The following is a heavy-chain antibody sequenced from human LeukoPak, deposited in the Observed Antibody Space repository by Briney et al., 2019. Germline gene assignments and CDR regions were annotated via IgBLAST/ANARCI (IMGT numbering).Heavy chain of an antibody. Sequence: GGSLRLSCAASGFTFSSYWMSWVRQAPGKGLEWVANIKQDGSEKYYVDSVKGRFTISRDNAKNSLYLQMNSLRAEDTAVYYCERSRGTTSWYYYDSSGYSLDYWGQGTLVTVSS. CDR3: ERSRGTTSWYYYDSSGYSLDY. CDR1: GFTFSSYW. J-gene: IGHJ4*02. CDR2: IKQDGSEK. D-gene: IGHD3-22*01. V-gene: IGHV3-7*01.